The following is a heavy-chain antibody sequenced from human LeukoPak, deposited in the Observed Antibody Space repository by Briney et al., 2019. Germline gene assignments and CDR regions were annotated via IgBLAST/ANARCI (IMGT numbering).Heavy chain of an antibody. CDR2: ISPDNT. CDR1: GFTFGTNP. D-gene: IGHD3-10*01. J-gene: IGHJ3*02. V-gene: IGHV3-23*01. CDR3: VKEHVDRAFTRSFEI. Sequence: GGSLRLSCAASGFTFGTNPMSWVRQAPGKRLEWVSAISPDNTYYADSVKGRLTISRDDSKNTVYLQMNSPRAEDTARYYCVKEHVDRAFTRSFEIWGQGTVVTVSS.